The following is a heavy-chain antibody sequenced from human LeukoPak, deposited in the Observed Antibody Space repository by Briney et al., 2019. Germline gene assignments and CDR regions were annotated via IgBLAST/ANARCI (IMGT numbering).Heavy chain of an antibody. V-gene: IGHV3-30*03. J-gene: IGHJ6*03. CDR1: GFTFSSYA. Sequence: GGSLRLSCAPYGFTFSSYAMHWVRQAPGKGLEWVALIYDDGGNEDYADSVKGRFTISRDNSKNALYLQMNSLTIEDTAVYYCARDPPLSYRYIDVWGKGTTVTVSS. CDR2: IYDDGGNE. CDR3: ARDPPLSYRYIDV.